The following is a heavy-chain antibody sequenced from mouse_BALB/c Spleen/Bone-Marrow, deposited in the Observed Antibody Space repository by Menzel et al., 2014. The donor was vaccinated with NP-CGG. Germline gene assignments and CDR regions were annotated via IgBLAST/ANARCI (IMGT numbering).Heavy chain of an antibody. V-gene: IGHV2-9*02. D-gene: IGHD2-4*01. CDR3: ASMITTAWFAY. J-gene: IGHJ3*01. Sequence: VKLVESGPGLVAPSQRLSIPCTVSGFSLTSYGLHWVRQPPGKGLEWLGVIWAGGSTNYNSALMSRLSISKDNSKSQVFLKMNSLQTDDTAMYYCASMITTAWFAYWGQGTLVTVSA. CDR1: GFSLTSYG. CDR2: IWAGGST.